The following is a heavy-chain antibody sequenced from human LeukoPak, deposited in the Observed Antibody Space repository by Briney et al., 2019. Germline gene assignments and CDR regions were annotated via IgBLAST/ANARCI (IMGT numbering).Heavy chain of an antibody. CDR1: GFTFNGYW. CDR3: ARGYNMDV. J-gene: IGHJ6*02. V-gene: IGHV3-74*01. CDR2: INSDGSTI. D-gene: IGHD5-24*01. Sequence: GGSLRLSWAASGFTFNGYWMHWVRQIPGRGLVWVSHINSDGSTITYADSVKGRFTISRDNAKNTLYLQMHSLRAEDTAVYYCARGYNMDVWGQGTTVTVSS.